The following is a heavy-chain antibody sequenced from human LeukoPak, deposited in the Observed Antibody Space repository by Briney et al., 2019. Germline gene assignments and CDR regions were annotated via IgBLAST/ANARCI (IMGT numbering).Heavy chain of an antibody. CDR2: IKQDGGEK. V-gene: IGHV3-7*01. J-gene: IGHJ4*01. D-gene: IGHD6-13*01. Sequence: SWIRQPPGKGLEWVASIKQDGGEKSYVDSVKGRFTISRDNAKNSLYLQMSSLRAEDTAVYYCARDGTAAGLYFDLWGQGTLVTVSS. CDR3: ARDGTAAGLYFDL.